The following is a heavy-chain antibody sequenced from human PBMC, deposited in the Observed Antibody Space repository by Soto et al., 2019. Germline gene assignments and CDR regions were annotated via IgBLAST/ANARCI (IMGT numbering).Heavy chain of an antibody. CDR1: GFTFSSYW. Sequence: PGGSLRLSCAASGFTFSSYWMHWVRQAPGKGLVWVSRINSDGSSTSYADSVKGRFTISRDNAKNTLYLQMNSLRAEDTAVYYCARDLSTIFGVVYNWFAPWGQGTLVTVSS. V-gene: IGHV3-74*01. CDR2: INSDGSST. CDR3: ARDLSTIFGVVYNWFAP. D-gene: IGHD3-3*01. J-gene: IGHJ5*02.